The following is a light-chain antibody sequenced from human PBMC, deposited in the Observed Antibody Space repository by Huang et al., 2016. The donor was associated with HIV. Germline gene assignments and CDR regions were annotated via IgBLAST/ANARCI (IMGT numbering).Light chain of an antibody. CDR3: QQYGSSPT. J-gene: IGKJ1*01. Sequence: EIVLTQSPGTLSLSPGERATLSCRASQTVSSSYLAWYQQKRGQAPRLLIHGATSKATGIPDRVSGGGSGTGFTLTISRLEPEDFAVYYCQQYGSSPTFGQGTKVEIK. CDR2: GAT. V-gene: IGKV3-20*01. CDR1: QTVSSSY.